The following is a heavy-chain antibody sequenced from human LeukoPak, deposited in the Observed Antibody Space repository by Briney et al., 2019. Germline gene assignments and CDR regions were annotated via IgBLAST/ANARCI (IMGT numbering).Heavy chain of an antibody. CDR1: GGSISSGGYY. Sequence: SETLSLTCTVSGGSISSGGYYWSWIRQHPGQGLEWIGYIYYSGSTYYNPSLKSRVTISVDTSKNQFSLKLSSVTDADTAVYYCARVPDYGDYVGSFDYWGQGTLVTVSS. D-gene: IGHD4-17*01. CDR2: IYYSGST. J-gene: IGHJ4*02. V-gene: IGHV4-31*03. CDR3: ARVPDYGDYVGSFDY.